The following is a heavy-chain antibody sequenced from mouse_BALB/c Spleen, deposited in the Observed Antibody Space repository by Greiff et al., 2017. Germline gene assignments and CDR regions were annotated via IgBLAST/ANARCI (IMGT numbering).Heavy chain of an antibody. V-gene: IGHV2-6-2*01. Sequence: LVAPSQSLSITCTVSGFSLTSYGVHWVRQPPGKGLEWLVVIWSDGSTTYNSALKSRLSISKDNSKSQVFLKMNSLQTDDTAMYYCARHLPIYYGNYVDYAMDYWGQGTSVTVSS. CDR2: IWSDGST. D-gene: IGHD2-1*01. CDR3: ARHLPIYYGNYVDYAMDY. CDR1: GFSLTSYG. J-gene: IGHJ4*01.